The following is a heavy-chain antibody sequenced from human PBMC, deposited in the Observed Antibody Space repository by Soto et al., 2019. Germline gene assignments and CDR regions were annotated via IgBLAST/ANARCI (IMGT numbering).Heavy chain of an antibody. CDR1: GFTFSSYA. CDR2: ISGSGGST. D-gene: IGHD6-13*01. V-gene: IGHV3-23*01. CDR3: AKDRAAAGAGEYFQH. J-gene: IGHJ1*01. Sequence: PGGSLRLSCAASGFTFSSYAMSWVRQAPGKGLEWVSAISGSGGSTYYADSVKGRFTISRDNSKNTLYLQMNSLRAEDTAVYYCAKDRAAAGAGEYFQHWGQGTLVTVSS.